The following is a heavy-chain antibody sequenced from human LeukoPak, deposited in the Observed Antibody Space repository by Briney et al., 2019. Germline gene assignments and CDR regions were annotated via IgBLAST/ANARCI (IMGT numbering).Heavy chain of an antibody. J-gene: IGHJ4*02. CDR2: MNPNSGNT. CDR3: ARDAAHYNSGSYREFDY. Sequence: ASVKVSCKASGYTFTSYDINWVRQATGQGLEWMGWMNPNSGNTGYAQKLQGRVTMTTDTSTSTAYMELRSLRSDDTAVYYCARDAAHYNSGSYREFDYWGQGTLVTVSS. V-gene: IGHV1-8*02. D-gene: IGHD3-10*01. CDR1: GYTFTSYD.